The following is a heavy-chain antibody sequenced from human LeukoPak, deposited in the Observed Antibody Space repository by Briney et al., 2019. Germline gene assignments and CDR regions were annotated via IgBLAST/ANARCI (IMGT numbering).Heavy chain of an antibody. V-gene: IGHV1-2*02. CDR3: ARDKDWQFDY. CDR2: INPNSGGT. Sequence: ASVKVSCKASGYAFSGYYMHWVRQAPGQGLEWMGWINPNSGGTNSAQKFQGRVTMTRDTSISTAYLDLSSLRSDDTAVYFCARDKDWQFDYWGQGTLVTVSS. J-gene: IGHJ4*02. D-gene: IGHD3/OR15-3a*01. CDR1: GYAFSGYY.